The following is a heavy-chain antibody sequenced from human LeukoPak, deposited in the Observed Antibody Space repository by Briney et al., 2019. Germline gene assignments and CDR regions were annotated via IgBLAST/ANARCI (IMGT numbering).Heavy chain of an antibody. Sequence: RAGGSLRLSCAASGFTFSSYAMHWVRQAPGKGLEWVAVISYDGSNKYYADSVKGRFTISRDNSKNTLYLQMNSLRAEDTAVYYCAKDLQHYYDSSGYYGYFDYWGQGTLVTVSS. CDR1: GFTFSSYA. J-gene: IGHJ4*02. V-gene: IGHV3-30-3*01. D-gene: IGHD3-22*01. CDR3: AKDLQHYYDSSGYYGYFDY. CDR2: ISYDGSNK.